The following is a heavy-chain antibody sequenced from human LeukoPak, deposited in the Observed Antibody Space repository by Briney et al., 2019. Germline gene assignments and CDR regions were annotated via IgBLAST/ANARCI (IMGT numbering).Heavy chain of an antibody. V-gene: IGHV3-7*01. D-gene: IGHD6-13*01. Sequence: SGGSLRLSCAVSGFTFSSYWMSWVRQAPGKGLEWVANIKQDGSEKYYVDSVKGRFTISRDNDKNSLYLQMNSLRAEDRAVYYCARAYSSSWYRKRTPFDYWGQGTLVTVSS. CDR2: IKQDGSEK. CDR3: ARAYSSSWYRKRTPFDY. CDR1: GFTFSSYW. J-gene: IGHJ4*02.